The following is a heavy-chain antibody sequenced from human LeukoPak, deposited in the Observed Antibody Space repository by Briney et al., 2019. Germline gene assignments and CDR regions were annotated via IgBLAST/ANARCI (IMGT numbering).Heavy chain of an antibody. CDR1: GFTFSSYA. V-gene: IGHV3-23*01. D-gene: IGHD3-10*01. CDR3: AKDLTVGITILRGVRRDFNWFDS. J-gene: IGHJ5*01. Sequence: GGSLRLSCAASGFTFSSYAMSWVRQAPGKGLEWVSGISGSDGSTNYADSVKGRFTISRENSKNTLYLQMNSLRAEDTAVYYCAKDLTVGITILRGVRRDFNWFDSWGQGTLVTVSS. CDR2: ISGSDGST.